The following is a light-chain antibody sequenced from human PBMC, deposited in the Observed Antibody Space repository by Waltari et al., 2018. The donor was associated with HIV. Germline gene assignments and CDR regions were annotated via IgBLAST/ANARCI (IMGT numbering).Light chain of an antibody. CDR1: SSDVVLYNY. Sequence: QSALTQPAAVSGSPGQSITIPCTGTSSDVVLYNYVSWYPQHPGKAPKLMIYEVGNRPSGVSNRFSGSKSGNTASLTISGLQAEDEADYYCSSYTGSSTLYVFGTGTKVTVL. V-gene: IGLV2-14*01. CDR2: EVG. J-gene: IGLJ1*01. CDR3: SSYTGSSTLYV.